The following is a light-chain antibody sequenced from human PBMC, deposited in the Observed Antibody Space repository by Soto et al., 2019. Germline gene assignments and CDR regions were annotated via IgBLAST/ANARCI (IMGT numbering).Light chain of an antibody. Sequence: EMVVTPSPATLSVSPGERATLSCRASQDVSSNLAWYQQKPGQAPSLLIYGASTRATGTPARFSGSGSGTEFTLTISSLQSEDFATYYCQQYYSYPRTFGQGTKVDIK. J-gene: IGKJ1*01. CDR3: QQYYSYPRT. CDR1: QDVSSN. CDR2: GAS. V-gene: IGKV3-15*01.